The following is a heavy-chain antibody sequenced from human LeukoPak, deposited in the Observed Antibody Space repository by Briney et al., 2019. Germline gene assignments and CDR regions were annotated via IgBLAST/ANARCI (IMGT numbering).Heavy chain of an antibody. J-gene: IGHJ4*02. Sequence: PGGSLRLSCAASGFTFSSYGMHWVRQAPGKGLEWVAFIRYDGSNKYYADSVKGRFTISRDNSKNTLYLQMNSLRAEDTAVYYCAKDRSSYRKHNYFDYWGQGTLVTVSS. CDR1: GFTFSSYG. D-gene: IGHD1-14*01. CDR3: AKDRSSYRKHNYFDY. V-gene: IGHV3-30*02. CDR2: IRYDGSNK.